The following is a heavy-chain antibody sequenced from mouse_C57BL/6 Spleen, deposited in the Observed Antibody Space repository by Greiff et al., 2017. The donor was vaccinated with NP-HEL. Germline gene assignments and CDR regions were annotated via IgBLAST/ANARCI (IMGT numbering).Heavy chain of an antibody. V-gene: IGHV1-81*01. CDR3: ASRDSSGHYYYAMDY. CDR1: GYTFTSYG. D-gene: IGHD3-2*02. CDR2: IYPRSGNS. J-gene: IGHJ4*01. Sequence: VQLQESGAELARPGASVKLSCKASGYTFTSYGISWVKQRPGQGLEWIGDIYPRSGNSYYNEKFKGKATLTADKSSSTAYMELRSLTTEDSADYFCASRDSSGHYYYAMDYWGQGTSVTVSS.